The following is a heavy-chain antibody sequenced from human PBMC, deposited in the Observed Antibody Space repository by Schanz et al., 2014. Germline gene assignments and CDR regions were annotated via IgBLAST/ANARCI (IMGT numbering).Heavy chain of an antibody. V-gene: IGHV3-7*04. Sequence: EVQLVESGGGLVQPGGSLRLSCVASGFTFSNYWMTWVRQAPGKGLEWVANIKQEESEKYYVDSVKGRFTISRDNAKNSLFLHMNSLRAEDTAVYYCVRDILHRVYDSGSAWGQGTLXTVSS. CDR3: VRDILHRVYDSGSA. D-gene: IGHD3-10*01. CDR1: GFTFSNYW. J-gene: IGHJ5*02. CDR2: IKQEESEK.